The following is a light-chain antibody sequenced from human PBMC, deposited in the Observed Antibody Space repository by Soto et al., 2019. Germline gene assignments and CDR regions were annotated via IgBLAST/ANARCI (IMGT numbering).Light chain of an antibody. CDR2: AAS. Sequence: DIQMTQSPSSLSASVGDRVTITCRASQGISNYLAWYQQKPGKVPKLLIYAASTLQSGVPSRFSGSGSGTDFTLTISSLQPEDVATYDCQNYNPAFTFGPGTKVDIK. V-gene: IGKV1-27*01. CDR3: QNYNPAFT. J-gene: IGKJ3*01. CDR1: QGISNY.